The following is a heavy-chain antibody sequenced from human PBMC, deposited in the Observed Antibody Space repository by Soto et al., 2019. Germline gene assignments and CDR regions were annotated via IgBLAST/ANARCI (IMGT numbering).Heavy chain of an antibody. J-gene: IGHJ5*02. V-gene: IGHV1-2*02. Sequence: ASVKVSCKASGYTFTGYYMHWVRQAPGQGLEWMGWINPNSGGTNYADSVKGRFTISRDNSKNTLYLQMNSLRAEDTAVYYCARGYYYGSLGWFDPWGQGTLVTVSS. CDR1: GYTFTGYY. CDR3: ARGYYYGSLGWFDP. D-gene: IGHD3-10*01. CDR2: INPNSGGT.